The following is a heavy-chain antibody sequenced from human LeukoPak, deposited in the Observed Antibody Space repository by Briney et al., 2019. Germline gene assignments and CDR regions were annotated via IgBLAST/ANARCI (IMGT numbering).Heavy chain of an antibody. J-gene: IGHJ6*02. Sequence: GGSLRLSCAASGFIFSTFGMHWVRQAPGKGLELVALISYDGSNKYYADSVKGRFTISRDNSKNTLYLHVTSLRAEDTAVYYCARDPNQDTYGMDVWGQGATVTVSS. CDR2: ISYDGSNK. CDR3: ARDPNQDTYGMDV. CDR1: GFIFSTFG. D-gene: IGHD2-15*01. V-gene: IGHV3-30*03.